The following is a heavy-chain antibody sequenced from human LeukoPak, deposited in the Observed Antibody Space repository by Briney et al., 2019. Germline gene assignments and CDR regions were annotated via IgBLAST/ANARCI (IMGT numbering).Heavy chain of an antibody. Sequence: ASVKVSCKASGGTFSSYAISWVRQAPGQGLEWMGWISAYNGNTNYAQKFQGRVTMTTDTSTTTAYMELRSLRSDDTAVYYCAREQGGYSGSADYWGQGTLVTVSS. CDR1: GGTFSSYA. J-gene: IGHJ4*02. CDR3: AREQGGYSGSADY. CDR2: ISAYNGNT. V-gene: IGHV1-18*01. D-gene: IGHD5-12*01.